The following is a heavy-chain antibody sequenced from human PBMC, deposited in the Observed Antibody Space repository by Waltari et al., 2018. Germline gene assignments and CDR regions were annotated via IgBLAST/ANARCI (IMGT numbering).Heavy chain of an antibody. D-gene: IGHD3-16*01. V-gene: IGHV3-7*03. CDR2: MKTDGSEE. CDR3: ARDWGFKRFDI. CDR1: GFTVTTSW. Sequence: EVQLVESGGGLVQPGGSLRLSCGAPGFTVTTSWMNWVRQAPGKGLEWVASMKTDGSEEFYVDSVRGRFTISRDNDKNLLFLQMNSLSADDTAVYFCARDWGFKRFDIWGQGTAVTVAS. J-gene: IGHJ3*02.